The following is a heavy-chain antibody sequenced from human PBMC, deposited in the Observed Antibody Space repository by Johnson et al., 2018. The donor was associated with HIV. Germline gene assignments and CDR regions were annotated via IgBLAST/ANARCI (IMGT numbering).Heavy chain of an antibody. D-gene: IGHD1-20*01. CDR2: ISGSGGGT. CDR3: ARAPYDWNAGLFGAFDM. CDR1: RFTFSSYA. J-gene: IGHJ3*02. V-gene: IGHV3-23*04. Sequence: MLLVESGGGLVQPGGSLRLSCAGSRFTFSSYAMSWVRQAPGKGLEWVSSISGSGGGTNYADSVKGRFTISRDNSKNTLYFQMNSRRADDTAVYYCARAPYDWNAGLFGAFDMWGRGTKVTVSS.